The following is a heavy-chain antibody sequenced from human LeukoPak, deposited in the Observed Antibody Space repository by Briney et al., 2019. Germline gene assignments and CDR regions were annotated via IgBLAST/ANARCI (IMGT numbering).Heavy chain of an antibody. D-gene: IGHD2-21*01. CDR1: GASISNYS. J-gene: IGHJ6*03. CDR3: ARHVVGDYYYYYMDV. Sequence: KPSETLSLTCTVSGASISNYSWSWIRQPPGRGLEWIGYFYYSGYTNYNPSLKSRVTISPDTSTNQFSLKLSSVTAADTAVYYCARHVVGDYYYYYMDVWGKGTTVTVSS. V-gene: IGHV4-59*08. CDR2: FYYSGYT.